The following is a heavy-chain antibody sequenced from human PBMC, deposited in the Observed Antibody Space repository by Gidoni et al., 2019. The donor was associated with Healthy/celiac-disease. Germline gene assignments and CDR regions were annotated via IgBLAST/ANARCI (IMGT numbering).Heavy chain of an antibody. CDR3: ARVAYDSSGYWETDY. Sequence: QVQLQESGPGLVKPSETLSLTCTVSGASISSYYWSWIRQPPGKGLEWIGYIYYSGSTNYNPSLKSRVTISVDTSKNQFSLKLSSVTAADTAVYYCARVAYDSSGYWETDYWGQGTLVTVSS. J-gene: IGHJ4*02. CDR2: IYYSGST. V-gene: IGHV4-59*01. D-gene: IGHD3-22*01. CDR1: GASISSYY.